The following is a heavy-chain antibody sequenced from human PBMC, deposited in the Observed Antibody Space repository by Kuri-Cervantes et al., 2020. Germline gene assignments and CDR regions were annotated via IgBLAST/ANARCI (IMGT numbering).Heavy chain of an antibody. V-gene: IGHV3-13*01. CDR1: GFTFSSYD. Sequence: GGSLRLSCAASGFTFSSYDMHWVRQATGKGLEWVSAIGTAGDTYYPGSVKGRFTISRENAKNSLYLQMNSLRAGDTAAYYCARGGYSYGPTRIPYGMDVWGQGTMVTVSS. D-gene: IGHD5-18*01. CDR3: ARGGYSYGPTRIPYGMDV. CDR2: IGTAGDT. J-gene: IGHJ6*02.